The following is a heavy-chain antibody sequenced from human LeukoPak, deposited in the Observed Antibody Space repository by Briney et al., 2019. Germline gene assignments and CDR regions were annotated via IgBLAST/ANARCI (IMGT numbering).Heavy chain of an antibody. CDR1: GFTFSSYA. J-gene: IGHJ4*02. D-gene: IGHD3-3*01. CDR3: SKGFGFLGGFYTESVY. V-gene: IGHV3-23*01. CDR2: ISGSGGST. Sequence: GGSLRLSCAASGFTFSSYAMSWVRQAPGKGLEWVSAISGSGGSTYYADSVKGRFTISRDNSKNTLYLQMNSLRAEDTAVYYRSKGFGFLGGFYTESVYWGQGTLVTVSS.